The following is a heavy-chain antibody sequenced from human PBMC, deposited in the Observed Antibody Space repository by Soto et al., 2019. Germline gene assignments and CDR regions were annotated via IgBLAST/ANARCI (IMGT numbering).Heavy chain of an antibody. Sequence: SETLSLTCTVSGGSISSYYWSWIRQPPGKGLEWIGYIYYSGSTNYDPSLKSRVTISVDTSKNQFSLKLSSVTAADTAVYYCARGGRGTIDYWGQGTLVTVSS. CDR1: GGSISSYY. J-gene: IGHJ4*02. CDR2: IYYSGST. V-gene: IGHV4-59*01. D-gene: IGHD1-7*01. CDR3: ARGGRGTIDY.